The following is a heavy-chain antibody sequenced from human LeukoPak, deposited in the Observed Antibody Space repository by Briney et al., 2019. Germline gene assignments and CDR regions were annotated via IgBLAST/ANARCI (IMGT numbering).Heavy chain of an antibody. V-gene: IGHV3-48*03. J-gene: IGHJ1*01. D-gene: IGHD6-13*01. Sequence: GRSLRLSCAAAGRTFDSYDMYWVRQSPGKGPEWVSYISASGISIKYADSVKGRFTISRDNAKNLVYLQMDSLRAEDTAVYYCVPPAAGLHRTISTEYFQHWGQGTPVIVSS. CDR3: VPPAAGLHRTISTEYFQH. CDR2: ISASGISI. CDR1: GRTFDSYD.